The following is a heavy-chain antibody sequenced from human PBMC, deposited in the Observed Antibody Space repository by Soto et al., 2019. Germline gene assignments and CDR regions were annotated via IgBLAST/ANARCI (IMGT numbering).Heavy chain of an antibody. CDR3: AKQHSDLVIGAFDV. V-gene: IGHV3-30*18. J-gene: IGHJ3*01. D-gene: IGHD4-4*01. CDR2: ISYDGTYQ. CDR1: GFMFISFG. Sequence: GGSLRLSCAASGFMFISFGIHWVRQAPGKGLEWVAVISYDGTYQYYDDSVKGRFTISRDNFGNTVALQMNSLRPEDTAVYYCAKQHSDLVIGAFDVWGPGAVVTVSS.